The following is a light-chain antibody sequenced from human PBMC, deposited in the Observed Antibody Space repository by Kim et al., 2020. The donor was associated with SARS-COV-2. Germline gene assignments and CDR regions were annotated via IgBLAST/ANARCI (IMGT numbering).Light chain of an antibody. J-gene: IGKJ1*01. CDR3: QQYSGTLAT. CDR2: SAT. CDR1: QHIRAS. Sequence: ATMGEGVPMTCRASQHIRASLAWYQQKPGKAPNLLIFSATRLTSGVPSRFSASASETEYTLTISSLQPEDSAIYYCQQYSGTLATFGRGTKVEIK. V-gene: IGKV1-NL1*01.